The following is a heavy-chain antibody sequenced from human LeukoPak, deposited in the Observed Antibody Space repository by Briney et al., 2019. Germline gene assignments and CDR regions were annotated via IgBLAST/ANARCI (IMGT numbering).Heavy chain of an antibody. CDR3: ARVRGSGSYYDY. CDR1: GFTFSSYA. V-gene: IGHV3-64*01. J-gene: IGHJ4*02. D-gene: IGHD3-10*01. Sequence: GASVKVSCKASGFTFSSYAMHWVRQAPGKGLEYVSAISSNGGSTYYANSVKGRFTISRDNSKNTLYLQMGSLRAEDMAVYYCARVRGSGSYYDYWGQGTLVTVSS. CDR2: ISSNGGST.